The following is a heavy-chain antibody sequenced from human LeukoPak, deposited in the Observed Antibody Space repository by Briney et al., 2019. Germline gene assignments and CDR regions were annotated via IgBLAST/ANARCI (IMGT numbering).Heavy chain of an antibody. J-gene: IGHJ3*02. Sequence: SDTLSLTCAVYGGSFSVYYWSWIRQPPGKGLEWIGEINHSGSTNYNPSLKSRVTISVDTAKNQFSLKLSSVTAADTAVYYCARDHYYDSSGYSYRRRLTNAFDIWGQGTMVTVSS. D-gene: IGHD3-22*01. CDR2: INHSGST. CDR3: ARDHYYDSSGYSYRRRLTNAFDI. CDR1: GGSFSVYY. V-gene: IGHV4-34*01.